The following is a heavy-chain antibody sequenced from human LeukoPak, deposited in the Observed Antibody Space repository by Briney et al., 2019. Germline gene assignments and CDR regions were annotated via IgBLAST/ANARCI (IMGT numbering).Heavy chain of an antibody. Sequence: PGGSLRLSCAASRFTFSSYTMSWVRQAPGKGLEWVSTITTSDGNTYYADSVKGRFTISRDNSKNTLYLQMNSLRAEDTAVYYCARDDSRLDAFDIWGQGTMVTVSS. V-gene: IGHV3-23*01. CDR1: RFTFSSYT. J-gene: IGHJ3*02. CDR3: ARDDSRLDAFDI. D-gene: IGHD2-15*01. CDR2: ITTSDGNT.